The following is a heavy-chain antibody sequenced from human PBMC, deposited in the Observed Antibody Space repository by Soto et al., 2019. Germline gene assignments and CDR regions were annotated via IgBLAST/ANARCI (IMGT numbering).Heavy chain of an antibody. J-gene: IGHJ3*02. D-gene: IGHD3-3*01. CDR2: ISYDGSNK. V-gene: IGHV3-30*18. CDR1: GCTFSSYG. Sequence: GSLRLSCAASGCTFSSYGMHWVRQAPGKGLEWVAVISYDGSNKYYADSVKGRFTISRDNSKNTLYLQMNSLRAEDTALYYCAKSNVFRVLDCLFYDPFAIPAQRSIVTVAS. CDR3: AKSNVFRVLDCLFYDPFAI.